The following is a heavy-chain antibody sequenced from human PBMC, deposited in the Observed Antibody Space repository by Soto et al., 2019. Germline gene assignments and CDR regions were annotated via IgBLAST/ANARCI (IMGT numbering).Heavy chain of an antibody. CDR2: INPNSGGT. J-gene: IGHJ6*02. D-gene: IGHD3-10*01. V-gene: IGHV1-2*04. CDR1: GYTFTGYY. Sequence: ASVKVSCKASGYTFTGYYMHWVRQAPGQGLEWMGWINPNSGGTNYAQKFQGWVIMTRDTSISTAYMELSRLRSDDTAVYYCARVPNDDYYGSGTLGMDVWGQGTTVTVSS. CDR3: ARVPNDDYYGSGTLGMDV.